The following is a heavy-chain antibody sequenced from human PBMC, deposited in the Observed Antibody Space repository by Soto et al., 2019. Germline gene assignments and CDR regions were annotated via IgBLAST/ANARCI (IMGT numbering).Heavy chain of an antibody. Sequence: PSETLSLTCTVSGGSISSGGYYWSWIRQHPGKGLEWIGYIYYSGSTYYNPSLKSRVTISVDTSKNQFSLKLSSVTAADTAVYYCARGGLYDSSGYHLAEDYFDYWGQGTLVTAPQ. V-gene: IGHV4-31*03. CDR1: GGSISSGGYY. CDR2: IYYSGST. CDR3: ARGGLYDSSGYHLAEDYFDY. D-gene: IGHD3-22*01. J-gene: IGHJ4*02.